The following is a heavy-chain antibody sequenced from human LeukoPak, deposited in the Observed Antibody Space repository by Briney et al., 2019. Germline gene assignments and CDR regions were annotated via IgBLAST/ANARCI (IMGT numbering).Heavy chain of an antibody. CDR3: AREHYGSGSYYFDY. V-gene: IGHV3-30*04. CDR2: ISYDGSNK. CDR1: GFTFSSYA. Sequence: GGSLRLSCAASGFTFSSYAMHWVRQAPGKGLEWVGVISYDGSNKYYADSVKGRFTISRDNSKNTLYLQMNSLRAEDTAVYYCAREHYGSGSYYFDYWGQGTLVTVSS. J-gene: IGHJ4*02. D-gene: IGHD3-10*01.